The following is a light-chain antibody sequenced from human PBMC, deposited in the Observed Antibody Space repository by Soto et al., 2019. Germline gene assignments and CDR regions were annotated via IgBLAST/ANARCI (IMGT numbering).Light chain of an antibody. J-gene: IGKJ1*01. V-gene: IGKV1-39*01. Sequence: DIQMTQSPSSLSASVGDRVTITCRASQNIRNYLNWYQQRPGKTPNLLVYAASNLRGGVPSRFSGSGSGTVFTLTINSLQPEDFAFYYCQQYDNWPRTFGQGTKVEVK. CDR2: AAS. CDR3: QQYDNWPRT. CDR1: QNIRNY.